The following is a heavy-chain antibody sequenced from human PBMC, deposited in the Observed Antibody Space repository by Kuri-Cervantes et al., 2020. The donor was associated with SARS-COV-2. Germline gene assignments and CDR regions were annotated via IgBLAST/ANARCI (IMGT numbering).Heavy chain of an antibody. J-gene: IGHJ4*02. V-gene: IGHV4-38-2*01. CDR2: IYYSGST. CDR3: ATPAPYSGSYLGYFDY. D-gene: IGHD1-26*01. Sequence: SETLSLTCAVSGYSISSGYYWGWIRQPPGKGLEWIGYIYYSGSTYYNPSLKSRVTISVDTSKNQFSLKLSSVTAADTAVYYCATPAPYSGSYLGYFDYWGQGTLVTVSS. CDR1: GYSISSGYY.